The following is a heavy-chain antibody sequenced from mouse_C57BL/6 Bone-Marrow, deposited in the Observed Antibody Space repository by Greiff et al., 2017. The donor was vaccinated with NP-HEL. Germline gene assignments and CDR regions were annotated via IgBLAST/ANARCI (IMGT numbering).Heavy chain of an antibody. CDR3: ASGYGYYAMDC. V-gene: IGHV1-85*01. CDR1: GYTFTSYD. J-gene: IGHJ4*01. D-gene: IGHD2-10*02. CDR2: IYPRDGST. Sequence: QVQLQQSGPELVKPGASVKLSCKASGYTFTSYDINWVKQRPGQGLEWIGWIYPRDGSTKYNEKFKGKATLTVDTSSSTAYMELHSLTSEDSAVYFCASGYGYYAMDCWGQGTSVTVSS.